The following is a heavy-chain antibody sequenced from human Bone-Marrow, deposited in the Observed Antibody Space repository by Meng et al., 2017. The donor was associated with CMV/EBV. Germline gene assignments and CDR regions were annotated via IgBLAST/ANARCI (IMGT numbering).Heavy chain of an antibody. CDR3: ARGVPPVRLTGFDP. V-gene: IGHV1-3*01. D-gene: IGHD1-20*01. Sequence: KASGYTCTSYAMHWVLQAPGQRLEWMGWINAGNGNTKYSQKFQGRVTITRDTSASTAYMELSSLRSEDTAVYYCARGVPPVRLTGFDPWGQGTLVTVSS. CDR1: GYTCTSYA. CDR2: INAGNGNT. J-gene: IGHJ5*02.